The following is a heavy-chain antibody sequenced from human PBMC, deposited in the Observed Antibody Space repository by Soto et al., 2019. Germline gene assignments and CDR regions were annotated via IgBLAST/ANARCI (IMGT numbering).Heavy chain of an antibody. CDR1: GFSLRTTGVG. V-gene: IGHV2-5*01. D-gene: IGHD3-16*01. J-gene: IGHJ4*02. Sequence: QITLKESGPTLVEPTQTLTLTCTYSGFSLRTTGVGVGWIRQPPGKALEWLGIIYWNDDKRYSPSLKNRFTLTSDLSTGQVVLTMANMDPVDTATYYCAHTWGLPFDYWGQGTLVIVSS. CDR3: AHTWGLPFDY. CDR2: IYWNDDK.